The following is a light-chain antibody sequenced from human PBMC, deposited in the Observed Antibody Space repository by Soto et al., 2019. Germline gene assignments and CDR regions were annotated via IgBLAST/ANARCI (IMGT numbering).Light chain of an antibody. CDR3: QQYSIWRT. CDR1: ESVSTN. CDR2: GAS. Sequence: EIVMTQSPATLSLSPGERATLSCRASESVSTNLAWYQQKAGQAPRLLIYGASTRATGIPARFSGSGSGTEFTLTISSLHSEDFAVYYCQQYSIWRTFGQGTKVDIK. J-gene: IGKJ1*01. V-gene: IGKV3-15*01.